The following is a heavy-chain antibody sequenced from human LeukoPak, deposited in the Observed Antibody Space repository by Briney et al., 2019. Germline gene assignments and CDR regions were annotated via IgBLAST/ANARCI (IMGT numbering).Heavy chain of an antibody. CDR2: ISGSGGST. D-gene: IGHD3-3*01. CDR3: AKAKEGSAITIFGVVIILPYMDV. J-gene: IGHJ6*03. V-gene: IGHV3-23*01. CDR1: GFTFSSYA. Sequence: GGSLRLSCAASGFTFSSYAMSWVRQAPGKGLEWVSAISGSGGSTYYADSVKGRFTISRDNSKNTLYLQMNGLRAEDTAVYYCAKAKEGSAITIFGVVIILPYMDVWGKGTTVTVSS.